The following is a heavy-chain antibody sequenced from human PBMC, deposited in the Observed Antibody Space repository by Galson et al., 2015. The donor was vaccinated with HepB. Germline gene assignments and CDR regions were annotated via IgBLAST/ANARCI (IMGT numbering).Heavy chain of an antibody. J-gene: IGHJ5*02. CDR3: ARVIAAAGTRGWFDP. V-gene: IGHV1-18*04. CDR1: GYTFTSYG. D-gene: IGHD6-13*01. CDR2: ISAYNGNT. Sequence: SVKVSCKASGYTFTSYGISWVRQAPGQGLEWMGWISAYNGNTNYAQKLQGRVTMTTDTSTSTAYMELRSLRSDDTAVYYCARVIAAAGTRGWFDPWGQGTPVTVSS.